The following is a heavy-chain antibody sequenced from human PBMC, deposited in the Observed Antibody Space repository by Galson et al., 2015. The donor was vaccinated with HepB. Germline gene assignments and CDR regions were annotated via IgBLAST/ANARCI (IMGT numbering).Heavy chain of an antibody. V-gene: IGHV4-39*01. Sequence: ETLSLTCTVSGAPLNSTDVSWGWDFWGWIRQPPKKELEWIGTLYYSGNTYYNPALKSRLTFSVDASKNRFSLKLSFVTAADTAVYYCVRGTGRDFSRYLNAWGQGTLVTVSS. J-gene: IGHJ4*02. D-gene: IGHD1-1*01. CDR1: GAPLNSTDVSWGWDF. CDR3: VRGTGRDFSRYLNA. CDR2: LYYSGNT.